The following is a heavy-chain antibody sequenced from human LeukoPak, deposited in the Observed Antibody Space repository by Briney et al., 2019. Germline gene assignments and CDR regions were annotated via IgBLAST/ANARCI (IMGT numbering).Heavy chain of an antibody. Sequence: SQTLSLTCTVSGGSISSGGYYWSWIRQHPGKGLEWIGYIYYSGSTYYNPSLKSRVTISVDTSKNQFSLKLSSVTAADTAVYFCARTVGSSGWTDYWGQGTLVTVSS. D-gene: IGHD6-19*01. V-gene: IGHV4-31*03. J-gene: IGHJ4*02. CDR3: ARTVGSSGWTDY. CDR2: IYYSGST. CDR1: GGSISSGGYY.